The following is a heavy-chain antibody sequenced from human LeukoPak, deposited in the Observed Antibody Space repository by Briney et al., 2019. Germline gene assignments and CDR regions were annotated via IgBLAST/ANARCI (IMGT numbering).Heavy chain of an antibody. J-gene: IGHJ4*02. CDR3: ARGGCSSTSCYSSGFQPGDY. CDR2: INHSGST. CDR1: GGSFSGYY. D-gene: IGHD2-2*01. V-gene: IGHV4-34*01. Sequence: SETLSLTCAVYGGSFSGYYWSWIRQPPGKGLEWIGGINHSGSTNYNPSLKSRVTISVDTSKNQFSLKLSSVTAADTAVYYCARGGCSSTSCYSSGFQPGDYWGQGTLVTVSS.